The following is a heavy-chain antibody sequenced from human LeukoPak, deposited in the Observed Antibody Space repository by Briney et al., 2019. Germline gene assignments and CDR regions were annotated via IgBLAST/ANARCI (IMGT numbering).Heavy chain of an antibody. Sequence: PGGSLRLSCAASGFTFDDYAMHWVRQAPGKGLEWVALISWEGHTTYYADSVRGRFTISRDNSKNSLYLQMNSLRTEDTAFYYCTRDTDYGSATNYFDSWGQETLVSVSS. J-gene: IGHJ4*02. V-gene: IGHV3-43*01. CDR3: TRDTDYGSATNYFDS. D-gene: IGHD3-10*01. CDR2: ISWEGHTT. CDR1: GFTFDDYA.